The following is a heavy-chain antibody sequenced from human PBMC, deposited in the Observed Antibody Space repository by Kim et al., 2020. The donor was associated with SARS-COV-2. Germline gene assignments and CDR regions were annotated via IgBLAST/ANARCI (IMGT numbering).Heavy chain of an antibody. CDR2: INPNGGET. CDR3: ARDSDPAY. CDR1: GYNFNDHY. Sequence: ASVKVSCKVSGYNFNDHYIHWVRQAPGQGLEWMGWINPNGGETKYAEKFHGKASMTRDMSTNTAYVELYSLSFDDTAVYYCARDSDPAYWGQGTLVTVS. V-gene: IGHV1-2*02. J-gene: IGHJ4*02.